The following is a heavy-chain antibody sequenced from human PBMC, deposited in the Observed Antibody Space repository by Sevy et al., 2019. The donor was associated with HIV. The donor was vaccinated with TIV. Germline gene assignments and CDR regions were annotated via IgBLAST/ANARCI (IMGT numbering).Heavy chain of an antibody. V-gene: IGHV1-18*01. Sequence: ASVKVSCKASGYTFTRYGISWVRQAPGQGLEWMAWISGNNDYTNYAQKIQGRVTMTTDTSTSVAYMELRSLRSDDTAVYYWRRDRNNYDSSGYPKGMDVWGQGTTVTVSS. J-gene: IGHJ6*02. D-gene: IGHD3-22*01. CDR3: RRDRNNYDSSGYPKGMDV. CDR1: GYTFTRYG. CDR2: ISGNNDYT.